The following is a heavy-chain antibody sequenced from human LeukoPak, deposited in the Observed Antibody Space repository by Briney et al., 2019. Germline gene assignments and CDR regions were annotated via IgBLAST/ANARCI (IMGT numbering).Heavy chain of an antibody. CDR2: ISYDGSNK. V-gene: IGHV3-30*03. CDR1: GFTFRSYG. J-gene: IGHJ5*02. Sequence: GGSLRLSCAASGFTFRSYGMHWVRQAPDKGLEWVAVISYDGSNKYYADSVKGRFTISRDNSKNTLYLQMNSLRAEDTAVYYCARSTAMVTLGFDPWGQGTLVTVSS. CDR3: ARSTAMVTLGFDP. D-gene: IGHD5-18*01.